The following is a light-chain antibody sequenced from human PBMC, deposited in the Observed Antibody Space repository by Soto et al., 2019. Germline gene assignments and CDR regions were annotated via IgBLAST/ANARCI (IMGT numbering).Light chain of an antibody. CDR2: DAS. Sequence: TKSPGTLYLSQGKRATLSCRVSQLVSSYLSWYHHKPGQAPSLLIYDASNRATGIPARFSGSGSGTDFTLTISSLLPEDFAVYYCQQRSTLPPIPFGQVTRLAI. J-gene: IGKJ5*01. V-gene: IGKV3-11*01. CDR1: QLVSSY. CDR3: QQRSTLPPIP.